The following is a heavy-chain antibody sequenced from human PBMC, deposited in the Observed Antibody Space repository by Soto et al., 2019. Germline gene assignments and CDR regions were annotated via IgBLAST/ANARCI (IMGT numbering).Heavy chain of an antibody. CDR3: AKRPMKEIVLMVYAIRRDWYFDL. V-gene: IGHV3-23*01. CDR2: ISGSGGST. J-gene: IGHJ2*01. CDR1: GFTFSSYS. D-gene: IGHD2-8*01. Sequence: PGGSLRLSCAASGFTFSSYSMSWVRQAPGKGLEWVSAISGSGGSTYYADSVKGRFTISRDNSKNTLYLQMNSLRAEDTAVYYCAKRPMKEIVLMVYAIRRDWYFDLWGRGTLVTVSS.